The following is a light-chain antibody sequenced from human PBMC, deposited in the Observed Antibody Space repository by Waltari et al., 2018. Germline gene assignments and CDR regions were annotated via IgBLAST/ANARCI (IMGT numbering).Light chain of an antibody. V-gene: IGLV2-8*01. Sequence: QSALTQPPSASGSPGQSVTISCTGTSSDIGGYNYVPWYQQHPGKAPKLMIYEVTKRPSCVPDRFAASKSGNTASLTVSGLQAEDEADYYCSSFAGSTNWVFGGGTKLTVL. CDR2: EVT. J-gene: IGLJ3*02. CDR3: SSFAGSTNWV. CDR1: SSDIGGYNY.